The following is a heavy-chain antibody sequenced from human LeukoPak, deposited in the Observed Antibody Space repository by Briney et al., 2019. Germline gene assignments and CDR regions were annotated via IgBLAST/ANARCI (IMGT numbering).Heavy chain of an antibody. V-gene: IGHV3-23*01. CDR3: ARGAYGDYDY. Sequence: GGSLRLSCVASGFPSSSFAVSWVRQAPGKGLEWVSAISARGDSTYYADSVEGRFTISRDNSKNTLYLQMNSLRAEDTALYYCARGAYGDYDYWGQGTLVTVSS. CDR1: GFPSSSFA. J-gene: IGHJ4*02. CDR2: ISARGDST. D-gene: IGHD4-17*01.